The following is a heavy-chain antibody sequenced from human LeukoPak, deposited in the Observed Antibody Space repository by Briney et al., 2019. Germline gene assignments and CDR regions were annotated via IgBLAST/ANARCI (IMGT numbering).Heavy chain of an antibody. CDR1: GFTFSSYG. CDR2: MWYDGSNK. Sequence: GGSLRLSCAASGFTFSSYGMHWVRQAPGKGLGWMAVMWYDGSNKYYADSMKGRFTISRDNSKNTLYLQMNSLRAEDTAVYYCARDRGPGYSYGVLDYWGQGTLVTVSS. J-gene: IGHJ4*02. CDR3: ARDRGPGYSYGVLDY. V-gene: IGHV3-33*01. D-gene: IGHD5-18*01.